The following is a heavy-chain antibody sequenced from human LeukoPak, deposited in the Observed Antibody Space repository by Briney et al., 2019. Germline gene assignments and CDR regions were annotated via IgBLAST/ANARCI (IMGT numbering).Heavy chain of an antibody. CDR1: GFTFSSYA. J-gene: IGHJ4*02. V-gene: IGHV3-23*01. CDR3: AKGLVGAKYY. D-gene: IGHD1-26*01. CDR2: ISGSGGST. Sequence: GGSLRLYCAASGFTFSSYAMSLVRQAPGKGLEWVSAISGSGGSTYYADSVKGRFTISRDNSKNTLYLQMNSLRAEDTAVYYCAKGLVGAKYYWGQGTLVTVSS.